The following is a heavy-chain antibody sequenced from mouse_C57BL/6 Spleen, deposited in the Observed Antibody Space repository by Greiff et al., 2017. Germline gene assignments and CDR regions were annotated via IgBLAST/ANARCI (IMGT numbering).Heavy chain of an antibody. Sequence: VKLMESGPGLVAPSQSLSITCTVSGFSLTSYGVHWVRQPPGKGLEWLVVIWSDGSTTYNSALKSRLSISKDNSKSQVFLKMNSLQTDDTAMYYCARHYYGSSYVWFAYWGQGTLVTVSA. J-gene: IGHJ3*01. CDR1: GFSLTSYG. V-gene: IGHV2-6-1*01. CDR2: IWSDGST. D-gene: IGHD1-1*01. CDR3: ARHYYGSSYVWFAY.